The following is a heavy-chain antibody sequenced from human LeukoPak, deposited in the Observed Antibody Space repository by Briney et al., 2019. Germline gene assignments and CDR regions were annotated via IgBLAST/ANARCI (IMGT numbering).Heavy chain of an antibody. CDR3: AKDIWDGYSSGEFDY. CDR1: GFTFDDYA. CDR2: ISWNSGSI. V-gene: IGHV3-9*01. Sequence: GRSLRLSCAASGFTFDDYAMHWVRQAPGKGLEWVSGISWNSGSIGYADSVKGRFTISRDNAKNSLYLQMNSLRAEDTALYYCAKDIWDGYSSGEFDYWGQGTLVTVSS. J-gene: IGHJ4*02. D-gene: IGHD6-19*01.